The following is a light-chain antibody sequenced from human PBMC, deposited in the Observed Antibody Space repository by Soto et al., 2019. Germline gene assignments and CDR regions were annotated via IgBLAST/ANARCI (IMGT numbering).Light chain of an antibody. CDR1: QIVSNDY. J-gene: IGKJ2*01. CDR3: QQYGSSPYT. CDR2: GVS. V-gene: IGKV3-20*01. Sequence: EIVLTQSPGTLSLSPGERATLSCRASQIVSNDYLAWYQQKFGQAPRLLLYGVSNRATGIPDRFSGSGSGTDFTLTISRLEPEDFAVYSCQQYGSSPYTFGQGTKVDIK.